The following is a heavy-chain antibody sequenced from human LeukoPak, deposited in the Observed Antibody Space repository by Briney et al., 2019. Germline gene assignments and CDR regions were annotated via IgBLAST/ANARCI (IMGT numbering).Heavy chain of an antibody. J-gene: IGHJ4*02. CDR3: AREGSGSYPPVNYFDY. CDR2: IYHSGST. Sequence: SETLSLTCAVSGGPISSGGYSWSWLRQPPGKGLEWIGYIYHSGSTYYNPSLKSRVTISVDRSKNQFSLKLSSVTAADTAVYYCAREGSGSYPPVNYFDYWGQGTLVTVSS. D-gene: IGHD3-10*01. V-gene: IGHV4-30-2*01. CDR1: GGPISSGGYS.